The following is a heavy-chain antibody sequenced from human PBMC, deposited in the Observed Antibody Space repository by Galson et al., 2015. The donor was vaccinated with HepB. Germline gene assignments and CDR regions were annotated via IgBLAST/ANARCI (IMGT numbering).Heavy chain of an antibody. Sequence: SVKVSCKASGYTFTSYGISWVRQAPGQGLEWMGWISAYNGNTNYAQKLQGRVTMTTDTSTSTAYMELRSLRSDDTAVYYCARVGKGLDWWGDHPHHWGQGALVTVSS. CDR1: GYTFTSYG. J-gene: IGHJ5*02. V-gene: IGHV1-18*04. CDR2: ISAYNGNT. CDR3: ARVGKGLDWWGDHPHH. D-gene: IGHD3/OR15-3a*01.